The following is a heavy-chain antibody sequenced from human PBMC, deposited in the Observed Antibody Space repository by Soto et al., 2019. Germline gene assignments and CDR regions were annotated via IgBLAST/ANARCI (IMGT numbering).Heavy chain of an antibody. J-gene: IGHJ4*02. CDR3: ARRLSTGWFFDF. CDR1: GYSFTSYW. D-gene: IGHD6-19*01. V-gene: IGHV5-51*01. CDR2: IYPGDSDT. Sequence: GESLKISCKGSGYSFTSYWIGWVRQMPGKGLEWMGIIYPGDSDTRYSPSFQGQVAFSADKSISTAYLQWSGLKASDATIYYCARRLSTGWFFDFWGQGTLVTVSS.